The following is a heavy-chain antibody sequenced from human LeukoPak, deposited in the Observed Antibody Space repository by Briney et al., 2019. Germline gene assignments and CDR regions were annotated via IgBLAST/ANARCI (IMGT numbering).Heavy chain of an antibody. V-gene: IGHV3-21*01. D-gene: IGHD6-19*01. CDR3: SKGQWLVEQTFDY. CDR2: ISSSSSYI. Sequence: GGSLRLSCAASGFTFNTYSMNWVRQAPGKGLEWVSSISSSSSYIYYADSVKGRFTISRDNAKNSLYLQMNSLRAEDTAVYYCSKGQWLVEQTFDYWGQGTLVTVSS. CDR1: GFTFNTYS. J-gene: IGHJ4*02.